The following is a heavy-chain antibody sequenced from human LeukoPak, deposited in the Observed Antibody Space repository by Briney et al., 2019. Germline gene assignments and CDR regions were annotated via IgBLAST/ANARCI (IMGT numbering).Heavy chain of an antibody. Sequence: ASVRVTCKVSGYTLTELPIHWVRQAPGKGLEWMGGFDPDDGETVYAQMFQGRVTMTEDTSSDTASMELSSLRSEDTAVYYCATGTSGSYYVGSVRPIDYGRQATLVTVSS. CDR1: GYTLTELP. CDR3: ATGTSGSYYVGSVRPIDY. V-gene: IGHV1-24*01. D-gene: IGHD1-26*01. CDR2: FDPDDGET. J-gene: IGHJ4*02.